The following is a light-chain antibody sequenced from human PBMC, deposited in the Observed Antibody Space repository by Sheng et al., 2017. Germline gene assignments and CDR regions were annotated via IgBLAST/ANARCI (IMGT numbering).Light chain of an antibody. Sequence: EIVLTQSPATLSLSPGERATLSCRASQSVSSYLAWYQQKPGQAPRLLIYAASNRATGIPARFSGSGSGTDFTLTISSLEPEDFAVYSCQQRSKWPLTFGQGTRLEIK. V-gene: IGKV3-11*01. CDR1: QSVSSY. CDR2: AAS. CDR3: QQRSKWPLT. J-gene: IGKJ5*01.